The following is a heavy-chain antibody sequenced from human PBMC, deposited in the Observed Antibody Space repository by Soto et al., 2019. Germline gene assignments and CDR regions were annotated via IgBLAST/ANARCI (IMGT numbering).Heavy chain of an antibody. D-gene: IGHD3-16*01. CDR1: GGSFSGYY. CDR3: ASGYGGIYYYYGMDV. Sequence: SETLSLTCAVYGGSFSGYYWSWIRQPPGKGLEWIGEINHSGSTNYNPSLKSRVTISVDTSKNQFSLKLSSVTAADTAVYYCASGYGGIYYYYGMDVWGQGTTVTVSS. CDR2: INHSGST. V-gene: IGHV4-34*01. J-gene: IGHJ6*02.